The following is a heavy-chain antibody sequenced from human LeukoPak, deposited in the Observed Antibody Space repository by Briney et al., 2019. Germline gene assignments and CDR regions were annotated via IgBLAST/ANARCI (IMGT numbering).Heavy chain of an antibody. CDR1: GFTFSNYA. D-gene: IGHD5-18*01. V-gene: IGHV3-23*01. CDR2: ISGSGGST. Sequence: PGGSLRLSCAASGFTFSNYAMSWVRQAPGKGLEWVSSISGSGGSTYYADSVKGRFTISRDNSKNTLYLQMNSLRAEDTAVYYCAKDFIRRAGIQLWSNLDYWGQGTLVTVSS. CDR3: AKDFIRRAGIQLWSNLDY. J-gene: IGHJ4*02.